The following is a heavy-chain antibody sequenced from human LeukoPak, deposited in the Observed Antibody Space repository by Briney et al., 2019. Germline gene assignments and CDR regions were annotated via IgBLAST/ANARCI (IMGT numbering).Heavy chain of an antibody. Sequence: GGSLRLSCAASGFTFSGSAMHWVRQAPGKGLEWVSYISSSSSTIYYADSVKGRFTISRDNAKNSLYLQMNSLRAEDTAVYYCASTYCSGGSCYSWAFDIWGQGTMVTVSS. CDR1: GFTFSGSA. V-gene: IGHV3-48*01. D-gene: IGHD2-15*01. CDR3: ASTYCSGGSCYSWAFDI. J-gene: IGHJ3*02. CDR2: ISSSSSTI.